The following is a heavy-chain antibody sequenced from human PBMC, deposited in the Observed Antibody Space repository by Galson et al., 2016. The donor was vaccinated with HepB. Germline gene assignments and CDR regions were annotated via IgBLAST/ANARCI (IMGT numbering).Heavy chain of an antibody. J-gene: IGHJ4*02. CDR1: GYTFTAYY. D-gene: IGHD6-6*01. CDR3: AREPSSGDFDY. Sequence: SVKVSCKASGYTFTAYYFHWVRQAPGQGLEWMGWINSQNGGKNLAQKFQGRVTMTSDTSTSTAYMELSSLSSDDSAVYYCAREPSSGDFDYWGQGTLVTVSS. V-gene: IGHV1-2*02. CDR2: INSQNGGK.